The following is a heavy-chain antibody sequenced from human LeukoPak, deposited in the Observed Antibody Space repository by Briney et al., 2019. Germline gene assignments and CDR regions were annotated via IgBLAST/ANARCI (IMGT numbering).Heavy chain of an antibody. D-gene: IGHD6-13*01. Sequence: SETLSLTCTVSGASIGSFYWVWIRQPAGKGLEWIGRLYNGGDTNYSPSLRSRVTMPVDTSKNQFSLKPKSVTAADTAVYYCARGVEASGVGFYAFDIWGQGTMVTVSS. V-gene: IGHV4-4*07. CDR2: LYNGGDT. CDR1: GASIGSFY. CDR3: ARGVEASGVGFYAFDI. J-gene: IGHJ3*02.